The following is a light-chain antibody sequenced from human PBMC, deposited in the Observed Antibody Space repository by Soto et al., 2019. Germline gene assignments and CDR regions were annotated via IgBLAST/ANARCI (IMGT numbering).Light chain of an antibody. CDR1: QSISRAY. CDR3: QQYATSEIT. V-gene: IGKV3-20*01. CDR2: GVS. J-gene: IGKJ3*01. Sequence: EMVLTQSPGTLSLSLGERATLSCRASQSISRAYLAWYQRKPGQPPRLLIYGVSSMATGIPVRFSGSVSGKDFTLTISRLEPEDYAVYYCQQYATSEITFGPGTKVAI.